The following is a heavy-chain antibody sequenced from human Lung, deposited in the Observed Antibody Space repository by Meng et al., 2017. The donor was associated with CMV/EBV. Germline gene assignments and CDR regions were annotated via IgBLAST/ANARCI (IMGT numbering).Heavy chain of an antibody. J-gene: IGHJ4*02. CDR3: ARDLRTVIAAAGTSADAG. Sequence: GEXXTISCAASGFTFSSYWMHWVRQAPGKGLVWVSRINSDGSSTSYADSVKGRFTISRDNAKNTLYLQMNSLRAEDTAVYYCARDLRTVIAAAGTSADAGXGQGXLVTVSS. D-gene: IGHD6-13*01. V-gene: IGHV3-74*01. CDR2: INSDGSST. CDR1: GFTFSSYW.